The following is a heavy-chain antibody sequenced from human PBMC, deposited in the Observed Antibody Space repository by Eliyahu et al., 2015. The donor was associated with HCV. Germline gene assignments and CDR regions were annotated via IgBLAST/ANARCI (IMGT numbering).Heavy chain of an antibody. CDR3: ARLSYSFVALTYYYYAMDV. Sequence: QVQLVQSGAEVKKPGSSVKVSCKASGGTFSNYAISWVRLAPGQGLEWMGGIIPIFDTTNYAQKFQGRVTITADRSTSTAYMELSSLRSEDTAMYYCARLSYSFVALTYYYYAMDVWGQGTTVTVSS. CDR1: GGTFSNYA. J-gene: IGHJ6*02. CDR2: IIPIFDTT. V-gene: IGHV1-69*06. D-gene: IGHD2-15*01.